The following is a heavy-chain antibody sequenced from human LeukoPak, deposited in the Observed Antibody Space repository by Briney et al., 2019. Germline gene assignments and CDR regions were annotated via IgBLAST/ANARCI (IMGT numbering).Heavy chain of an antibody. J-gene: IGHJ4*02. Sequence: GGSLRLSCAASGFTFSSYAMSWGRQAPGKGLEWGSAISGSGGSTYYADSVKGRFTISRDNSKNTLYLQMNSLRTEDTAVYYCARGGSYFDISGYYFYWGQGTLVTVSS. CDR1: GFTFSSYA. CDR3: ARGGSYFDISGYYFY. CDR2: ISGSGGST. V-gene: IGHV3-23*01. D-gene: IGHD3-22*01.